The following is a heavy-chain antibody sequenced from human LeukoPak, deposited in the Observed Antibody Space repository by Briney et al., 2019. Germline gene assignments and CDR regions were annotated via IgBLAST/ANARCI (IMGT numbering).Heavy chain of an antibody. V-gene: IGHV3-23*01. CDR2: ISGSGTTT. Sequence: GGSLRLSCAASGFTFSDYAMSWVRQAPGKGLEWVSVISGSGTTTYYADSVKGRVTISRDNSKNTPYLQMNSLRAEDTAVYYCAKHGSWYNFDYWGQGTLVTVSS. CDR1: GFTFSDYA. CDR3: AKHGSWYNFDY. J-gene: IGHJ4*02. D-gene: IGHD6-13*01.